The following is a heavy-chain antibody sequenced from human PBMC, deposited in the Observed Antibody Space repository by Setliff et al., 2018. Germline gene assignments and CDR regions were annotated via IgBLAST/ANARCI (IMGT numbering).Heavy chain of an antibody. CDR3: ARAQSWSGGPYYFDN. Sequence: ASVKVSCKASGYTFTSYGISWVRQAPGQGLEWMGWMNPNRGNTGYAQKFQGRVTMTRNTSISTAYMDLSSLRFEDTAVYYCARAQSWSGGPYYFDNWGQGTMVTVSS. CDR2: MNPNRGNT. J-gene: IGHJ4*02. CDR1: GYTFTSYG. D-gene: IGHD3-3*01. V-gene: IGHV1-8*02.